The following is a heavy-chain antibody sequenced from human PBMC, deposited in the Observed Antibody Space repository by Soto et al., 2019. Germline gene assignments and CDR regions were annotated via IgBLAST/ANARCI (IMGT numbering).Heavy chain of an antibody. D-gene: IGHD3-22*01. CDR2: ISYDGSNK. CDR1: GFTFSSYG. V-gene: IGHV3-30*18. J-gene: IGHJ4*02. CDR3: AKAWLLLGFDY. Sequence: QVQLVESGGGVVQPGRSLRLSCAASGFTFSSYGMHLVRQAPGKGLEWVAVISYDGSNKYYADSVKGRFTISRDNSKNTLYLQMNSLRAEDTAVYYCAKAWLLLGFDYWGQGTLVTVSS.